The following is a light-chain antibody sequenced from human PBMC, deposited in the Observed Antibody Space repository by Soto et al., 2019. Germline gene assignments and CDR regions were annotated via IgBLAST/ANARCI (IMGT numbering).Light chain of an antibody. J-gene: IGKJ1*01. CDR3: QQYNGYWT. Sequence: GDRVTIPCRASQRISGSLAWYQQKPGKAPKLLIYEASNLKGGVPSRFSGSGSGTEYTLTISSLQPDDSASYYCQQYNGYWTFGQGTRVEIK. CDR2: EAS. V-gene: IGKV1-5*03. CDR1: QRISGS.